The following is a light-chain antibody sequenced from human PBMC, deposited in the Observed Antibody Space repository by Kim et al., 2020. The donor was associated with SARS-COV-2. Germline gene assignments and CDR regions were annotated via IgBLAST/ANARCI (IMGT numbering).Light chain of an antibody. J-gene: IGKJ1*01. V-gene: IGKV3-20*01. Sequence: EIVLTQSPGTLSLSPGERATLSCRASQYIRSGYLAWCQQKPGQAPRLLIYDTSIRATGIPDRFSGSGSGTDFTLTISRLEPEDFAVYYCHHYGTSGRAFGQGTKVDIK. CDR1: QYIRSGY. CDR2: DTS. CDR3: HHYGTSGRA.